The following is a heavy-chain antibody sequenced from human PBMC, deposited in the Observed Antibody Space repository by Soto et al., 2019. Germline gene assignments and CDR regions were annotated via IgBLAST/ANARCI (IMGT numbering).Heavy chain of an antibody. D-gene: IGHD3-3*01. J-gene: IGHJ6*03. V-gene: IGHV3-66*01. Sequence: GGSLRLSCAASGFTVSSNYMSWVRQAPGKGLEWVSVIYSGGSTYYADYVKGGFAISSDNSKNTWYLQMNSLRAEDTAEYYCARDLLGVVNYYYYMDVWGKGTTVTVSS. CDR1: GFTVSSNY. CDR2: IYSGGST. CDR3: ARDLLGVVNYYYYMDV.